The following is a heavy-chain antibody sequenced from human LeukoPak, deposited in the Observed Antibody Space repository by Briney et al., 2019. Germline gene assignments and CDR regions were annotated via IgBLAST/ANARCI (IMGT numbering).Heavy chain of an antibody. D-gene: IGHD6-19*01. J-gene: IGHJ4*02. V-gene: IGHV5-51*01. CDR2: IYPGDSDT. Sequence: GESLKISCTGSGYSFTNYWIGWVRQMPGEGLEWMGIIYPGDSDTRYSPSFQGQVTISADKSLSTAYLQWSSLKASDTAIYYCAKSKTSGWKYYFDYWGQGTLVTASS. CDR3: AKSKTSGWKYYFDY. CDR1: GYSFTNYW.